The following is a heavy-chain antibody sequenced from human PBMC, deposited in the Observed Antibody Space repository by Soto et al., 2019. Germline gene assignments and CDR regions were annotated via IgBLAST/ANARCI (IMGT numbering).Heavy chain of an antibody. CDR1: DLTFSNAW. CDR3: ARSPFWSGYYSAPNDY. J-gene: IGHJ4*02. CDR2: IKSKTHGGTT. Sequence: GGSLRLSCAASDLTFSNAWINWVRQAPGKGLEWVGRIKSKTHGGTTDFAAPVKGRFAISRDDSKNMVYLQMNSLRAEDTAVYYCARSPFWSGYYSAPNDYWGQGTLVTVSS. V-gene: IGHV3-15*07. D-gene: IGHD3-3*01.